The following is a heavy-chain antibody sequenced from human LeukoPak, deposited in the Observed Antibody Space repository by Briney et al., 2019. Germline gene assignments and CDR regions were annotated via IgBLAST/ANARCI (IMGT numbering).Heavy chain of an antibody. J-gene: IGHJ4*02. CDR3: ARSYYYDSSGIDY. CDR1: GYSFTSYW. D-gene: IGHD3-22*01. V-gene: IGHV5-51*01. CDR2: IYPGDSDT. Sequence: GESLKISCKGSGYSFTSYWIGWVRQMPGKGLEWMGIIYPGDSDTRYSPSFQGQVTISADKSISTAYLQWSSLKASATAMYYCARSYYYDSSGIDYWGQGTLVTVSS.